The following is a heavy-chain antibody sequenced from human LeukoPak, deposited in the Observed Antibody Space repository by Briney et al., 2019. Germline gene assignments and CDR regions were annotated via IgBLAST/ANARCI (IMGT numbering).Heavy chain of an antibody. D-gene: IGHD6-6*01. J-gene: IGHJ6*03. CDR3: ATNADRGGHSLSSSSYMDV. V-gene: IGHV1-24*01. CDR2: FDPEDGET. CDR1: GYTLTELS. Sequence: ASVKVFCKVSGYTLTELSMHWVRQAPGKGLEWMGGFDPEDGETIYAQKFQGRVTMTEDTSTDTAYMELSSLRSEDTAVYYCATNADRGGHSLSSSSYMDVWGKGTTVTVSS.